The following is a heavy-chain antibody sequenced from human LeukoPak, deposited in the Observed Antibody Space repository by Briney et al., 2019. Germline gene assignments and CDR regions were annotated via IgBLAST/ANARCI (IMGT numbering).Heavy chain of an antibody. CDR2: ISAYNGNT. V-gene: IGHV1-18*01. D-gene: IGHD3-16*01. Sequence: ASVKVSCKASGYTFTSYGISWVRQAPGQGLEWMGWISAYNGNTNYAQKLQGRVTMTTDTSTSTAYMELRSLRSDDTAVYYCARNLGPNKEDNRNYYYSYVMDVGAKGTRVTVS. J-gene: IGHJ6*04. CDR1: GYTFTSYG. CDR3: ARNLGPNKEDNRNYYYSYVMDV.